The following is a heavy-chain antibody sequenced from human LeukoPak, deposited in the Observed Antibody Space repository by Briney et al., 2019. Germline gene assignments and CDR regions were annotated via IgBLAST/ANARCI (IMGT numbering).Heavy chain of an antibody. CDR3: ARATGELLNTYYYGSGSYYNTEFDY. V-gene: IGHV7-4-1*02. CDR1: GYTFTSYA. D-gene: IGHD3-10*01. J-gene: IGHJ4*02. CDR2: INTNTGNP. Sequence: ASVKVSCKASGYTFTSYAMNWVRQAPGQGLEWMGWINTNTGNPTYAQGFTGRFVFSLDTSVSTAYLQISSLKAEDTAVYYCARATGELLNTYYYGSGSYYNTEFDYWGQGTLVTVSS.